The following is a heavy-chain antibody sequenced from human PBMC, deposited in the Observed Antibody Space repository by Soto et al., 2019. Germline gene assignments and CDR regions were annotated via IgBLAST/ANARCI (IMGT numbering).Heavy chain of an antibody. D-gene: IGHD4-17*01. CDR3: AKDRYGDYGGIDY. CDR1: GFTFSTYA. J-gene: IGHJ4*02. CDR2: ITGSGGST. V-gene: IGHV3-23*01. Sequence: EVQLLESGGGLVQPGGSLRLSCAASGFTFSTYAMIWVRQAPGKGLEWVSVITGSGGSTYYADYVKGRFTISRDTSKNTLFLQMNSLRAEDTAVYYCAKDRYGDYGGIDYWCQGTMVTVSS.